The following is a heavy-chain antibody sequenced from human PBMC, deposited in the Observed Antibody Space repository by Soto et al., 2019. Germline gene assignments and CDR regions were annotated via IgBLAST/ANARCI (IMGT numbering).Heavy chain of an antibody. CDR3: AREIRSSGYYYGSSGWFDP. Sequence: PSETLSLTCTVSGGSISSGDYYWSWIRRPPGKGLEWIGYIYYSGSTYYNPSLKSRVTISVDTSKNQFSLKLSSVTAADTAVYYCAREIRSSGYYYGSSGWFDPWGQGTLVTVSS. CDR1: GGSISSGDYY. D-gene: IGHD3-22*01. V-gene: IGHV4-30-4*01. CDR2: IYYSGST. J-gene: IGHJ5*02.